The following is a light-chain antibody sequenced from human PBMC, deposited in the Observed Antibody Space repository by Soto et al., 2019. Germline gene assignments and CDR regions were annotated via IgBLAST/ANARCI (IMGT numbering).Light chain of an antibody. CDR2: WAS. CDR1: QSVLSSSDRRYY. V-gene: IGKV4-1*01. CDR3: QQYYDTPLT. J-gene: IGKJ2*01. Sequence: DIVMTQSPDSLAVSLGERATINCQSSQSVLSSSDRRYYLAWYQQKPGQPPKLLIYWASTRESGVPDRFSGSGSGTDFTLTISSLQAEDVAVYYCQQYYDTPLTFGQGTKLEIK.